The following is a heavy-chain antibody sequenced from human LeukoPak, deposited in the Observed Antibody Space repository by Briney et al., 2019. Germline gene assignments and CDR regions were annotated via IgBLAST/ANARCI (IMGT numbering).Heavy chain of an antibody. CDR2: ISSSGGTI. V-gene: IGHV3-48*01. CDR1: GFTFKNHS. D-gene: IGHD5-18*01. CDR3: ARDTSGYRRFDF. Sequence: GKSLRLSCEASGFTFKNHSVNWVRQAPGRGLEWVSFISSSGGTIYYADSVKGRFTVSRDNVKNSLHLLMNSLRADDTAVYHCARDTSGYRRFDFWGQGTLVTVSS. J-gene: IGHJ4*02.